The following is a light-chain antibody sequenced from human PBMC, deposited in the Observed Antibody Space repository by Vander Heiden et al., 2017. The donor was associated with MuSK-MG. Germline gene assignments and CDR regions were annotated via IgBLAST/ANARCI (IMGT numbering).Light chain of an antibody. J-gene: IGKJ2*01. CDR2: DAS. CDR3: QQRSNWPLYT. Sequence: EIVLTQSPATLSLSPGERATLSCRASQSVSSYLAWYQQKPGQAPRLLIYDASNRATGIPARFSGSGYGKYFTLTISSREPEDFAVYYCQQRSNWPLYTFGQGTKLEIK. V-gene: IGKV3-11*01. CDR1: QSVSSY.